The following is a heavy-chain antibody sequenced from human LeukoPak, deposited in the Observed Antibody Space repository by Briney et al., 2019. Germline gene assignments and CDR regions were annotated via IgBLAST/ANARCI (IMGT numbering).Heavy chain of an antibody. CDR3: AKAAYSSGWYDY. V-gene: IGHV3-23*01. CDR1: GFTFNNFA. Sequence: GGSLRLSCAASGFTFNNFAMSWVRQAPGKGLEWVSALSGSGGSTYYADSVKGRFTISRDISRNTLYLQMNTLRAEDTAVYYCAKAAYSSGWYDYWGQGTLVTVSS. CDR2: LSGSGGST. J-gene: IGHJ4*02. D-gene: IGHD6-19*01.